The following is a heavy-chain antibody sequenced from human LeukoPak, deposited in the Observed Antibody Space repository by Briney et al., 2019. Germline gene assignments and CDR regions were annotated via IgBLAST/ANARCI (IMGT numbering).Heavy chain of an antibody. J-gene: IGHJ4*02. V-gene: IGHV1-24*01. CDR2: FDPDDGET. CDR3: ATYKPKHTLDY. CDR1: GYTLTELS. Sequence: ASVKVSCKVSGYTLTELSMHWVRQAPGKGLEWMGGFDPDDGETIHAQKFQGRVTMTEDTSTETAYMELNSLTSEDTAVYYCATYKPKHTLDYWGQGTLVTVSS. D-gene: IGHD2-21*01.